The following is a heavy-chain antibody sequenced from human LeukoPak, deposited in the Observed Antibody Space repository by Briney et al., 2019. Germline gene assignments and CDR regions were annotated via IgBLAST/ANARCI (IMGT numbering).Heavy chain of an antibody. Sequence: GGTLRLSCAASGFTFSSYVMSWVRQAPGKGLEWVSAISNSGGSTYYADSVKGRFTISRDNSKNTLYLQMNSLRAEDTAVYYCTRRSDYSNSNFDYWGQGTLVTVSS. V-gene: IGHV3-23*01. J-gene: IGHJ4*02. CDR3: TRRSDYSNSNFDY. CDR1: GFTFSSYV. D-gene: IGHD4-11*01. CDR2: ISNSGGST.